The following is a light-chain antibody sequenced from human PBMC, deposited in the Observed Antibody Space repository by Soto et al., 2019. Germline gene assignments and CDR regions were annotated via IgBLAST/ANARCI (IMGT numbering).Light chain of an antibody. CDR1: SGSVSTSYY. Sequence: QTVVTQEPSFSVSPGGTVTLTCGLSSGSVSTSYYPSWHQQTPGQAPRTLIYNTDTRSSEVPDRFSGSILGNKAALTITGAQADDESEYYCMLYMGSVFWVFGGGTQLTVL. CDR2: NTD. V-gene: IGLV8-61*01. CDR3: MLYMGSVFWV. J-gene: IGLJ3*02.